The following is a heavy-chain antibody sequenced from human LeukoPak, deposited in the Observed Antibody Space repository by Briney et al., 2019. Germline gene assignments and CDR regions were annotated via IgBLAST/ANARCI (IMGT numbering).Heavy chain of an antibody. D-gene: IGHD2/OR15-2a*01. V-gene: IGHV3-30*04. CDR3: AKGVFPYYYYGMDV. CDR1: GFTFSSYA. Sequence: GGSLRLSCAASGFTFSSYAMHWVRQAPGKGLEWVAVISYDGSNKYYADSVKGRFTISRDNSKNTLYLQMNSLRAEDTAVYYCAKGVFPYYYYGMDVWGQGTTVTVSS. J-gene: IGHJ6*02. CDR2: ISYDGSNK.